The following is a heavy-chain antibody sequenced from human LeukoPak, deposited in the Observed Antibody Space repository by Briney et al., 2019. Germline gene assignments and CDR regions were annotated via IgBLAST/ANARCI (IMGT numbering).Heavy chain of an antibody. D-gene: IGHD6-13*01. Sequence: GGSLRLSCAASGFTFSSYWMSWVRQAPGKGLEWVANIKQDGSEKYHVDSVKGRFTISRDNAKNSLYLQMNSLRAEDTAVYYCARDRVAAAGRWFDPWGQGTLVTVSS. CDR3: ARDRVAAAGRWFDP. CDR1: GFTFSSYW. V-gene: IGHV3-7*04. J-gene: IGHJ5*02. CDR2: IKQDGSEK.